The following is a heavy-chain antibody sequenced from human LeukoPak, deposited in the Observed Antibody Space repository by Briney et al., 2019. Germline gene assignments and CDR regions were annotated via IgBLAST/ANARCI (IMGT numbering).Heavy chain of an antibody. D-gene: IGHD3-22*01. J-gene: IGHJ3*02. CDR2: INHSGST. V-gene: IGHV4-34*01. CDR3: AREGYYATSASGAFDI. CDR1: GGSFSGYY. Sequence: SETLSLTCAVYGGSFSGYYWSWIRQPPGKGLEWIGEINHSGSTNYNPSLKSRVTISVDTSKNQFSLKLSSVTAADTAVYYCAREGYYATSASGAFDIWGQGTMVTFSS.